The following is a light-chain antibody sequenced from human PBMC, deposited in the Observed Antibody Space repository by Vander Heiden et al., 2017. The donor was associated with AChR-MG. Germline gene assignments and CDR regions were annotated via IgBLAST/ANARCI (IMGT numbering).Light chain of an antibody. J-gene: IGKJ4*01. CDR1: QDNSSA. Sequence: AIQVTPSPSSLSAAEGDRVTITCRARQDNSSALIWYQQKPGKVPKVLIYDASSWVSGVPSRFSGRGSGTEFTLTNSSLQPEDFATYHCQQSSSYPLTFGGGTKVEIK. V-gene: IGKV1-13*02. CDR3: QQSSSYPLT. CDR2: DAS.